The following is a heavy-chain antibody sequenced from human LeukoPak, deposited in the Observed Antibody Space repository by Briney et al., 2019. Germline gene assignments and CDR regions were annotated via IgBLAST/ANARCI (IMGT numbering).Heavy chain of an antibody. CDR3: ARWYSSGWAFDY. CDR2: IHSSGST. D-gene: IGHD6-19*01. J-gene: IGHJ4*02. Sequence: SETLSLTCAVYGGSFSGYYWNWIRQPPGKGLEWIGYIHSSGSTKYNPSLKSRVTISVDTSKNQFSLKLSSVTAADTAVYYCARWYSSGWAFDYWGQGTLVTVSS. CDR1: GGSFSGYY. V-gene: IGHV4-59*08.